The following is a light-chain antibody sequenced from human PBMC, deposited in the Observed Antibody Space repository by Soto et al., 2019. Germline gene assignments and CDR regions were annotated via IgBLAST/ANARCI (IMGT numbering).Light chain of an antibody. J-gene: IGKJ5*01. CDR1: QSISTY. CDR2: DSS. CDR3: QQSYSTPIT. V-gene: IGKV1-39*01. Sequence: IQLTQSPSSLSASIGDRITITGRASQSISTYLNWYQQKPGEAPTLLVYDSSTLQSGVPSRFSGSGFGAEFTLTISSLQPEDFATYYCQQSYSTPITLGQGTRLEIK.